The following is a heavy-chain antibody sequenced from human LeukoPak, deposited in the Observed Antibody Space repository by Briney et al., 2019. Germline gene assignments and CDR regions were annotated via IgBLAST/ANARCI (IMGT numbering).Heavy chain of an antibody. J-gene: IGHJ4*02. CDR3: ARRGVRGVPFDY. D-gene: IGHD3-10*01. Sequence: PQTLSLTCTASGGSINSGGYYWSWIRQHPGKGLEWIGYIYYSGSTYYNPSLKSRVTISVDTSKNQFSLKLSSVTAADTAVYYCARRGVRGVPFDYWGQGTLVTVSS. CDR2: IYYSGST. V-gene: IGHV4-31*03. CDR1: GGSINSGGYY.